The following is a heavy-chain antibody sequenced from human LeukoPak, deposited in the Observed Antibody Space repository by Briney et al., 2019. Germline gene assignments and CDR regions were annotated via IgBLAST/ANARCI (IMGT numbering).Heavy chain of an antibody. J-gene: IGHJ4*02. CDR1: GFTFGNYA. CDR3: AEDQKMHGDY. CDR2: ISGNGGST. V-gene: IGHV3-23*01. Sequence: GGSLRLSCAASGFTFGNYAMSWVRQPPGKGLEWVSLISGNGGSTYYADSVKGRFAISRDNSKNTLYLQKSSLRAEDTAVYYCAEDQKMHGDYWGQGTLVTVSS.